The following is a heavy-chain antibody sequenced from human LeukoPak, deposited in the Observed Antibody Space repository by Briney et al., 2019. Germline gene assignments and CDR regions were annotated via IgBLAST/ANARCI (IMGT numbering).Heavy chain of an antibody. Sequence: PGGSLRLSCAASGLTFSSYSMNWVRKAPGKGLEWVSYISSSSSTIYYADSVKGRFTISRDNAKNSLYLQMNSLRAEDTAVYYCARDRSTAMAGSEDYYFDYWGQGTLVTVSS. D-gene: IGHD5-18*01. V-gene: IGHV3-48*01. CDR1: GLTFSSYS. CDR3: ARDRSTAMAGSEDYYFDY. CDR2: ISSSSSTI. J-gene: IGHJ4*02.